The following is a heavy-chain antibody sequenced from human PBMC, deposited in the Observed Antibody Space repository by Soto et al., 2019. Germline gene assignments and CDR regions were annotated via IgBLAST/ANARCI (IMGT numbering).Heavy chain of an antibody. Sequence: KPSETLSLTCAVSGGSISSSNWWSWVRQPPGKGLEWIGEIYHSGSTNYNPSLKSRVTISVDKSKNQFSLKLSSVTAADTAVYYCARIYSGSYFDSNWFDPWGQGTLVTVSS. CDR3: ARIYSGSYFDSNWFDP. V-gene: IGHV4-4*02. D-gene: IGHD1-26*01. CDR1: GGSISSSNW. CDR2: IYHSGST. J-gene: IGHJ5*02.